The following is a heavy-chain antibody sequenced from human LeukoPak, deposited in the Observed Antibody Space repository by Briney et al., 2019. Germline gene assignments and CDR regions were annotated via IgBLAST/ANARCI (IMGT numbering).Heavy chain of an antibody. CDR1: GFTFSRYG. Sequence: GRSLRLSCAASGFTFSRYGMQWVRQAPGKGLEWVAIITYDGTDKNYADSVKGRFTISRDNSKSTVYLQMNSLRAEDTAVFYCAKSWGVEYISGFYIGVDYWGQGTLVTVSS. CDR3: AKSWGVEYISGFYIGVDY. D-gene: IGHD2-15*01. CDR2: ITYDGTDK. J-gene: IGHJ4*02. V-gene: IGHV3-30*18.